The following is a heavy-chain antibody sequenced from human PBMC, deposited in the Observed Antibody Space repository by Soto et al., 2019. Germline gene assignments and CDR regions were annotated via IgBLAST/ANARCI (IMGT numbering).Heavy chain of an antibody. D-gene: IGHD3-10*01. Sequence: GESLKISCKGSGYSFTNYWIGWVRQMPGKGLEWMGIIYPGDSDTRYSPSFQGQVTISADKSITTAYLQWSSLKASDTAMYYCARLLMIRGVISHMDVWGKGTTVTVSS. J-gene: IGHJ6*03. CDR2: IYPGDSDT. V-gene: IGHV5-51*01. CDR1: GYSFTNYW. CDR3: ARLLMIRGVISHMDV.